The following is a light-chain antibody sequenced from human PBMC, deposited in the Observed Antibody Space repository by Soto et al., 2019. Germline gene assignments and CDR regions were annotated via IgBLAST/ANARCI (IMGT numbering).Light chain of an antibody. V-gene: IGLV2-23*01. CDR1: TSNVGTYKF. CDR3: SSSAGGSSMV. Sequence: QSALTQPASVSGSPGQSITISCTGTTSNVGTYKFVSWYQYHPGKAPKLIIYEGSKRPSGVSSRFSGSKSGNTASLTISGLQADDDGDYYCSSSAGGSSMVCGGGTQLTVL. J-gene: IGLJ3*02. CDR2: EGS.